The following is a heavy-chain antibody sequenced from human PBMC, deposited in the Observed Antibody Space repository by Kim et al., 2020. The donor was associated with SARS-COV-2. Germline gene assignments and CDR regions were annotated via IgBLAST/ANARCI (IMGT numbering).Heavy chain of an antibody. V-gene: IGHV4-59*08. J-gene: IGHJ6*01. CDR1: GGSISSYY. D-gene: IGHD3-3*01. Sequence: SETLSLTCTVSGGSISSYYWSWIRQPPGKGLEWIGYVYYSGSTNYNPSLKSRVIISVDKSKNQFSLKLSSVTAADTTVYYCARHNTIFGVDYSTNYGMDV. CDR2: VYYSGST. CDR3: ARHNTIFGVDYSTNYGMDV.